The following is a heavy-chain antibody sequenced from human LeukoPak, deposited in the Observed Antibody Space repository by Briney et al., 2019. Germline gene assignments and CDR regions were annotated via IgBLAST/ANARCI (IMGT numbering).Heavy chain of an antibody. V-gene: IGHV4-30-4*08. CDR1: GGSISSGDYY. J-gene: IGHJ5*02. CDR2: IYYSGST. Sequence: SQTLSLTCTVSGGSISSGDYYWSWIRQPPGKGLEGIGYIYYSGSTYYNPSLKSRVTISVDTSKNQFSLKLSSVTAADTAVYYCARAVDFWSGSDPGWFDPWGQGTLVTVSS. D-gene: IGHD3-3*01. CDR3: ARAVDFWSGSDPGWFDP.